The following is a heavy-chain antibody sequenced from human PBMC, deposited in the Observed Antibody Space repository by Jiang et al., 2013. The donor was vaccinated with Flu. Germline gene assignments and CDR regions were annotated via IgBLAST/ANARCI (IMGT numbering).Heavy chain of an antibody. CDR3: ARDLWAVAGQLNNWFDP. J-gene: IGHJ5*02. Sequence: KFQGRVTITADKSTSTAYMELSSLRSEDTAVYYCARDLWAVAGQLNNWFDPWGQGTLVTVSS. D-gene: IGHD6-19*01. V-gene: IGHV1-69*04.